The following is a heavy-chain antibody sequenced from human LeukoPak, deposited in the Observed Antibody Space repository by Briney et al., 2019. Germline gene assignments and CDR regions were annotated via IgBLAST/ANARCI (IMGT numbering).Heavy chain of an antibody. D-gene: IGHD3-10*01. V-gene: IGHV4-34*01. CDR2: INRGGST. Sequence: PSETLSLTCAVYGGSFSGYYWSWIRQPAGKGLEWIGEINRGGSTSYNPSLKSRVTISIDTSKNQFSLKLNSVTAADTAVYYCTRGHGSGSYYNGDYWGQGTLVTVYS. J-gene: IGHJ4*02. CDR3: TRGHGSGSYYNGDY. CDR1: GGSFSGYY.